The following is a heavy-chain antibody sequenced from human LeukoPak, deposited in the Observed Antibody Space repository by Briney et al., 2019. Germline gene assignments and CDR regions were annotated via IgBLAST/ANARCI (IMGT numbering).Heavy chain of an antibody. CDR1: GGTFSSYA. CDR3: ARDSVQPGVDY. D-gene: IGHD1-14*01. CDR2: ISAYNGNT. V-gene: IGHV1-18*01. J-gene: IGHJ4*02. Sequence: ASMKVSCKASGGTFSSYAISWVRQAPGQGLEWMGWISAYNGNTNYAQKLQGRVTMTTDTSTSTAYMELRSLRSDDTAVYYCARDSVQPGVDYWGQGTVVTVSS.